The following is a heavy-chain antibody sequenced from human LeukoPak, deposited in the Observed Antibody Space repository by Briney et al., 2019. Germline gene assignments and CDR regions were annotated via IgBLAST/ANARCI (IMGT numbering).Heavy chain of an antibody. D-gene: IGHD2-21*02. CDR1: GGSVSSGSYY. Sequence: SETLSLTCTVSGGSVSSGSYYWSWIRQPPGKGLEWIGYIYYSGSTNHNPSLKSRVTISVDTSKNQFSLKLSSVTAADTAVYYCARWVYCGGDCYAFDYWGQGTLVTVSS. V-gene: IGHV4-61*01. CDR2: IYYSGST. J-gene: IGHJ4*02. CDR3: ARWVYCGGDCYAFDY.